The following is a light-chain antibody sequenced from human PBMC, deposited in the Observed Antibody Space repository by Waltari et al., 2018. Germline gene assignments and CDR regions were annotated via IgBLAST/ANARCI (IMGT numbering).Light chain of an antibody. J-gene: IGLJ2*01. CDR2: KDI. CDR3: QSADNSGTVI. Sequence: SDEETQPPSVSVSAGQTARITCSGDALRKQYGYWYQQKPGQAPVVIIYKDIERPSGIPERFSGSTSGTTVTLTISGVQAEDEADYYCQSADNSGTVIFGGGTKVTVL. V-gene: IGLV3-25*03. CDR1: ALRKQY.